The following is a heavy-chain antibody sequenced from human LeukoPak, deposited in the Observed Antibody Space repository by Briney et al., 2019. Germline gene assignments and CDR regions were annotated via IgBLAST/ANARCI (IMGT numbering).Heavy chain of an antibody. CDR3: AGGNSMNV. D-gene: IGHD1/OR15-1a*01. V-gene: IGHV3-7*03. Sequence: PGGSLRLSCAVFEFPFSDSWMYWVRQAPGKGLEGVANIKKDGSGISYVDSVQGRFIISRDNAENSLYLQMNSLRVEDTAVYFCAGGNSMNVWGKGTAVTVSS. CDR2: IKKDGSGI. CDR1: EFPFSDSW. J-gene: IGHJ6*04.